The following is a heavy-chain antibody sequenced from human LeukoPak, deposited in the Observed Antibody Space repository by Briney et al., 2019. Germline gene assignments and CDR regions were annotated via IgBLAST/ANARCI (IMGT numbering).Heavy chain of an antibody. V-gene: IGHV4-59*08. CDR1: GGSISSYY. D-gene: IGHD6-19*01. J-gene: IGHJ5*02. Sequence: SETLSLTCTVSGGSISSYYWSWIRQPPGKGLEWIGYIYYSGSTNYNPSLKSRVTISVDTSKNQFSLKLSSVTAADTAVYYCASLLRGWSPWNWCDPWGQGTLVTVSS. CDR3: ASLLRGWSPWNWCDP. CDR2: IYYSGST.